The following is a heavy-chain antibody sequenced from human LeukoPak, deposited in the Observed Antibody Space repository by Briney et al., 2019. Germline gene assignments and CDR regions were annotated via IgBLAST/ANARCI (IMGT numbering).Heavy chain of an antibody. CDR2: IIPIFGTA. V-gene: IGHV1-69*15. D-gene: IGHD5-18*01. J-gene: IGHJ3*02. CDR1: GGTFSSYA. Sequence: SVKVSCKASGGTFSSYAISWVRQAPGQGLEWMGRIIPIFGTANYAQKFQGRVTITADESTSTAYMELSSLRSEDTAVYYCARDLDTAMVNDAFDIWGQGTMVTVSS. CDR3: ARDLDTAMVNDAFDI.